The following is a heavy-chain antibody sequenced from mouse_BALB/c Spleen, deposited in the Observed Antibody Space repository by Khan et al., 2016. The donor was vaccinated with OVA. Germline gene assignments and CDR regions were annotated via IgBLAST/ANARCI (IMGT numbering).Heavy chain of an antibody. CDR3: ARHQFPLSMDS. J-gene: IGHJ4*01. V-gene: IGHV2-6-2*01. CDR2: IWSDGRT. CDR1: GFSLTNYA. Sequence: QVQLQQSGPDLVAPSQSLSNTCTVSGFSLTNYAIHWVRQPPGKGLEWLVVIWSDGRTTYNSALKSRLSISKDNSKSQVFLKINSLQTDDTAMYYCARHQFPLSMDSWGQGISVTVSS.